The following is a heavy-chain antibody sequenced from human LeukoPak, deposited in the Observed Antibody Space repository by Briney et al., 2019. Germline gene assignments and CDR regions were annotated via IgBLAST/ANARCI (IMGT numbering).Heavy chain of an antibody. CDR3: AKGEYCSSTSCSVPDY. CDR2: IYYSGST. V-gene: IGHV4-59*01. CDR1: GGSISSYY. J-gene: IGHJ4*02. D-gene: IGHD2-2*01. Sequence: SETLSLTCTVSGGSISSYYWSWLRQPPGKGLEWIGYIYYSGSTNYNPSLKSRVTISVDTSKNQFSLKLSSVTAADTAVYYCAKGEYCSSTSCSVPDYWGQGTLVTVSS.